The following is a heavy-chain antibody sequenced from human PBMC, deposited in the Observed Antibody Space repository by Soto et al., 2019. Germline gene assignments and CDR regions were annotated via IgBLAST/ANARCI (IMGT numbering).Heavy chain of an antibody. Sequence: SETLSLTCAVYGGSFSGYYWSWIRQPPGKGLEWIGEINHSGSTNYNPSLKSRVTISVDKSKNQFSLKLSSVTAADTAVYYCARDPMVRGVSSFWFDPWGQGTLVNVSS. CDR2: INHSGST. CDR1: GGSFSGYY. CDR3: ARDPMVRGVSSFWFDP. J-gene: IGHJ5*02. V-gene: IGHV4-34*01. D-gene: IGHD3-10*01.